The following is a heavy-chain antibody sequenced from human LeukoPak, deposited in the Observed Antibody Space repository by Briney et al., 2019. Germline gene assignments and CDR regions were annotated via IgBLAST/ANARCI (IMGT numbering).Heavy chain of an antibody. V-gene: IGHV4-61*02. CDR2: IYTSGST. CDR3: ARHVFDSGYGDYGTRPGHAFDI. D-gene: IGHD4-17*01. Sequence: SQTLSLTCTVSGGSISSGSYYWSWIRQPAGKGLEWIGRIYTSGSTNYNPSLKSRVTISVDTSKNQFSLKLSSVTAADTAVYYCARHVFDSGYGDYGTRPGHAFDIWGQGTMVTVSS. CDR1: GGSISSGSYY. J-gene: IGHJ3*02.